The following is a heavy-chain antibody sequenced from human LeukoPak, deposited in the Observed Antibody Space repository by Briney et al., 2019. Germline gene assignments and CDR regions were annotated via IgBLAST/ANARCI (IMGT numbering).Heavy chain of an antibody. CDR3: ARLNLEGVGTLLDY. CDR2: ISYDGSNK. CDR1: GFTFSSYA. J-gene: IGHJ4*02. Sequence: GRSLRLSCAASGFTFSSYAMHWVRQAPGKGLEWVAVISYDGSNKYYADSVKGRFTISRDNSKNTLYLQMNSLRAEDTAVYYCARLNLEGVGTLLDYWGQGTLVTVSP. D-gene: IGHD3-16*01. V-gene: IGHV3-30*04.